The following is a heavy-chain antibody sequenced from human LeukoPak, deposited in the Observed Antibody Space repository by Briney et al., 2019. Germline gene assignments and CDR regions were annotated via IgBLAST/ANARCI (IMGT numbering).Heavy chain of an antibody. V-gene: IGHV4-59*08. CDR3: ARLLKAAFDI. CDR1: GGSISSYY. D-gene: IGHD2-15*01. CDR2: IYYSGST. Sequence: PSETLSLTCTVSGGSISSYYWSWIRQPPGKGLEWIGYIYYSGSTNYNPSLKSRVTISVDTSKNQFSLKLSSVTAADTAVYYCARLLKAAFDIWGQGTMVTVSS. J-gene: IGHJ3*02.